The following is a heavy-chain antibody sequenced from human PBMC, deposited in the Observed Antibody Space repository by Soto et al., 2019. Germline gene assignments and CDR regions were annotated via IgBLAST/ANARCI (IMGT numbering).Heavy chain of an antibody. V-gene: IGHV4-34*01. CDR1: GGSFSGYY. D-gene: IGHD3-16*01. CDR3: AIMTQEGWFDP. Sequence: SETLSLTWAVYGGSFSGYYWSWIRQPPGKGLEWIGEINHSGSTNYNPSLKSRVTISVDTSKNQFSLKLSSVTAADTAVYYCAIMTQEGWFDPWGQGTLVTVSS. J-gene: IGHJ5*02. CDR2: INHSGST.